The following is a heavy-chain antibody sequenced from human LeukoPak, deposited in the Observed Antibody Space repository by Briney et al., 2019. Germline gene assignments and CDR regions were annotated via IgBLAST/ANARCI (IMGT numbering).Heavy chain of an antibody. D-gene: IGHD3-3*02. CDR1: GFTFSGSA. Sequence: PGGSLRLSCAASGFTFSGSAMHWVRQASGKGLEWVGRIRSKANRYATAYAASVEGIFTISRDDSKNTAYLQMNSLKTEDTAVYYCTRSLADYWGEGTLVTVSS. CDR2: IRSKANRYAT. J-gene: IGHJ4*02. CDR3: TRSLADY. V-gene: IGHV3-73*01.